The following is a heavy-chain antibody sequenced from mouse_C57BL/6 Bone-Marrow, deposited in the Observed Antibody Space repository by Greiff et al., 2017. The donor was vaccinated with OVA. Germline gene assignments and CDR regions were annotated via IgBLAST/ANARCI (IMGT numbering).Heavy chain of an antibody. J-gene: IGHJ2*01. V-gene: IGHV1-81*01. Sequence: QVQLQQSGAELARPGASVKLSCTASGYTFTSYGLSWVKQRTGQGLEWIGEIYPRSGNTYYNEKFKGKATLTADKSSSTAYMELRSLTSEDSAVYFCARGLLRSCFDYWGQGTTLTVSS. CDR1: GYTFTSYG. CDR3: ARGLLRSCFDY. CDR2: IYPRSGNT. D-gene: IGHD1-1*01.